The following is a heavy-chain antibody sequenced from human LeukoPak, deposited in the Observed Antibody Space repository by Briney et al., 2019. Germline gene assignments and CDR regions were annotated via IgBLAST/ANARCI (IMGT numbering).Heavy chain of an antibody. D-gene: IGHD3-10*01. V-gene: IGHV3-48*01. CDR2: ISSSSSTI. CDR3: ASFGDAFDI. J-gene: IGHJ3*02. Sequence: QPGGSLRLSCAASGFTVSNNYMSWVRQAPGKGLEWVSYISSSSSTIYYADSVKGRFTISRDNAKNSLYLQMNSLRAEDTAVYYCASFGDAFDIWGQGTMVTVSS. CDR1: GFTVSNNY.